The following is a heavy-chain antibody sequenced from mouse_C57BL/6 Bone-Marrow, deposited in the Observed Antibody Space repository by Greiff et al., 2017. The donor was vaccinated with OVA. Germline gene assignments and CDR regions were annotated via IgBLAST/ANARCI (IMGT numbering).Heavy chain of an antibody. V-gene: IGHV1-75*01. Sequence: VQLQQSGPELVKPGASVKISCKASGYTFTDYYINWVKQRPGQGLEWIGWIFPGSGSTYYNEKFKGKATLTVDKSSSTAYMLLSSLTSEDSAVYFCARDYYSNYDWYFDVWGTGTTVTVSS. D-gene: IGHD2-5*01. CDR1: GYTFTDYY. J-gene: IGHJ1*03. CDR2: IFPGSGST. CDR3: ARDYYSNYDWYFDV.